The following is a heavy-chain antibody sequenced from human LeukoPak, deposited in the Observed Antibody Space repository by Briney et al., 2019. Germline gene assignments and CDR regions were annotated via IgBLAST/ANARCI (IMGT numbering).Heavy chain of an antibody. D-gene: IGHD4-17*01. J-gene: IGHJ4*02. V-gene: IGHV3-11*06. CDR1: GFTSSDYY. CDR3: VRGGPYGDYDAY. Sequence: GGSLRLSCAVSGFTSSDYYMSWFRQAPGKEMECVSYMSSDNTYTNYADSVRGRFTISRDNARNSLYLQMNSLRAEDTAVYYCVRGGPYGDYDAYWGQGTLVTVSS. CDR2: MSSDNTYT.